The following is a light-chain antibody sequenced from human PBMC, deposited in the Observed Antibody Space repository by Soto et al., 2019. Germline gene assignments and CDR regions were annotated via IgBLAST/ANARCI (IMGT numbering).Light chain of an antibody. CDR3: SSYSIITNWL. CDR2: EVN. V-gene: IGLV2-14*01. CDR1: ASDIGGYNY. J-gene: IGLJ3*02. Sequence: QSALTQPASVSGSPGQPITISCAGSASDIGGYNYVSWYQQHPGTAPRLIIYEVNNRPSGVSNRFSGSKSGNTASLTISGLQAEDEADYYCSSYSIITNWLFGGGTKLTVL.